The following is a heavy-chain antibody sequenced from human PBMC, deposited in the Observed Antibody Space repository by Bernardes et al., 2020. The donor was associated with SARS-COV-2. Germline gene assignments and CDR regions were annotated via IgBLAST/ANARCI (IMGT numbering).Heavy chain of an antibody. CDR2: IGAAGDT. CDR1: GFTFSPYD. V-gene: IGHV3-13*01. CDR3: ARGAPTGSWFGFDP. D-gene: IGHD6-13*01. Sequence: GYLSRSCAASGFTFSPYDMHWVRPTTGKGLEWVSGIGAAGDTYYPDSVKGRFTISRENAMNSLFLQMNSLRAGDTAVYYCARGAPTGSWFGFDPWGQGTLVTVSS. J-gene: IGHJ5*02.